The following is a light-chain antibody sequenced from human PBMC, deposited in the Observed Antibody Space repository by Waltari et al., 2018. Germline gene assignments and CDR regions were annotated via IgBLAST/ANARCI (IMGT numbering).Light chain of an antibody. Sequence: QSVLTQPPPVSAAPGQTVTIPSTGSSPNIGKKYVSWYQHLPGTAPKLLIYESNKRPSGIPDRFSGSNSGTTATLGITGLQTGDEADYYCGTWDTSLNVELIGGGTKLTVL. V-gene: IGLV1-51*01. CDR1: SPNIGKKY. CDR3: GTWDTSLNVEL. J-gene: IGLJ2*01. CDR2: ESN.